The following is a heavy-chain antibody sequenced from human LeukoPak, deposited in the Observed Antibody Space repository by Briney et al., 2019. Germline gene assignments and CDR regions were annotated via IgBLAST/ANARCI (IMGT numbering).Heavy chain of an antibody. CDR2: ISSSSSYI. CDR1: GFTFSSYS. D-gene: IGHD2-2*02. V-gene: IGHV3-21*01. J-gene: IGHJ6*02. CDR3: ARDGDIVVVPAAIRYYYYGMDV. Sequence: GGSLRLSCAASGFTFSSYSMNWVRQAPGEGLEWVSSISSSSSYIYYADSVKGRFTISRDNAKNSLYLQMNSLRAEDTAVYYCARDGDIVVVPAAIRYYYYGMDVWGQGTTVTVSS.